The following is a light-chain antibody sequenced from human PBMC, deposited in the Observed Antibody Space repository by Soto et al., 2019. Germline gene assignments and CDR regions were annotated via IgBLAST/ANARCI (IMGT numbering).Light chain of an antibody. J-gene: IGKJ4*01. Sequence: DIQMTQSPSTLSASVGDGFTITCRASQSISSWLAWYQQKPGKAPKLLISKASSLESGVPSRFSGSGSGTEFTRTISSLQPDDFATYYCQQYNSYLFGGGTKVDI. CDR3: QQYNSYL. CDR2: KAS. V-gene: IGKV1-5*03. CDR1: QSISSW.